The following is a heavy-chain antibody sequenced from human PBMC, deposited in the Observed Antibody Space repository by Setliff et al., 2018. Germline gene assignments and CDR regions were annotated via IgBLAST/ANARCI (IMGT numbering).Heavy chain of an antibody. CDR2: IHYSGNT. CDR1: GGSISSGGYY. J-gene: IGHJ4*02. D-gene: IGHD1-1*01. Sequence: SETLSLTCTVSGGSISSGGYYWSWIRQHPGKGLEWIGRIHYSGNTYYNASLKSRVIISVDTAQNQFSLSLSSVTAADTAVYYCARTGTYRYFDYWGQGTLVTVSS. V-gene: IGHV4-39*01. CDR3: ARTGTYRYFDY.